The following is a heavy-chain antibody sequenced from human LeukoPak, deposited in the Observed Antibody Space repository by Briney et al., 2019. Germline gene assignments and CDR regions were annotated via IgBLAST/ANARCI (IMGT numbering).Heavy chain of an antibody. CDR1: GYTFTDHS. CDR3: ARGISYCGGDCSDY. J-gene: IGHJ4*02. Sequence: GASVKVSCKASGYTFTDHSIHWVRQAPGQGLEWMGYIDPSNDDTNYAQKFQGRVTMTRDTSISTAYMELSRVRSDDTAVYYCARGISYCGGDCSDYWGQGTLVTVSS. D-gene: IGHD2-21*02. CDR2: IDPSNDDT. V-gene: IGHV1-2*02.